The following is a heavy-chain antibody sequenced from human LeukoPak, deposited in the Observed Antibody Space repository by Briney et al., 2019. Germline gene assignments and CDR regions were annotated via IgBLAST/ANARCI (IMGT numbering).Heavy chain of an antibody. D-gene: IGHD1-26*01. CDR2: ISSSGSTI. CDR3: ARVWGAGDAFDI. V-gene: IGHV3-48*04. J-gene: IGHJ3*02. Sequence: GGSLRLSCAASGFTFSSYSMNWVRQAPGKGLEWVSYISSSGSTIYYADSVKGRFTISRDNAKNSLYLQMNSLRAEDTAVYYCARVWGAGDAFDIWGQGTMVTVSS. CDR1: GFTFSSYS.